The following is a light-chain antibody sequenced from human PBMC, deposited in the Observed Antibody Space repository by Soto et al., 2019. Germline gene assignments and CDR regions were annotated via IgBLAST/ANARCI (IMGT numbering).Light chain of an antibody. J-gene: IGKJ3*01. CDR2: DAS. CDR3: QQYYSYPFT. V-gene: IGKV1-5*01. CDR1: QSISSW. Sequence: DIQMTQSPSTLSASVGDRVTITCRASQSISSWLAWYQQKPGKAPKLLIYDASSLESGVPSRFSGSGSGTEFTLTISSLQPDDFATYYCQQYYSYPFTFGPGTKLEIK.